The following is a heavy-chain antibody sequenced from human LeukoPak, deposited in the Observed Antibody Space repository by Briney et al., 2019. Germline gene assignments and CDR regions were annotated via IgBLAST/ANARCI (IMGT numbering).Heavy chain of an antibody. Sequence: GGSLRLSCAASGFTFSSYEMNWVRQAPGKGLEWVSYISSSGSTIYYADSVKGRFTISRDNAKNSLYLQMNSLRAEDTAVYYCARDDWGYYDRSGYSASFDYWGQGTLVTVSS. CDR2: ISSSGSTI. CDR3: ARDDWGYYDRSGYSASFDY. CDR1: GFTFSSYE. V-gene: IGHV3-48*03. D-gene: IGHD3-22*01. J-gene: IGHJ4*02.